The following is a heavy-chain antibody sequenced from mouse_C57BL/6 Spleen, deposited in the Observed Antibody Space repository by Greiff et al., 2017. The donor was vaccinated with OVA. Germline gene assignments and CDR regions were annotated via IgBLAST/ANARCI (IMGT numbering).Heavy chain of an antibody. V-gene: IGHV1-61*01. CDR2: IYPSDSET. CDR3: ARRGDFDRWYFDV. Sequence: QVQLKQPGAELVRPGSSVKLSCKASGYTFTSYWMDWVKQRPGQGLEWIGNIYPSDSETHYNQKFKDKATLTVDKSSSTAYMQLSSLTSEDSAVYYCARRGDFDRWYFDVWGTGTTVTVSS. CDR1: GYTFTSYW. J-gene: IGHJ1*03. D-gene: IGHD3-3*01.